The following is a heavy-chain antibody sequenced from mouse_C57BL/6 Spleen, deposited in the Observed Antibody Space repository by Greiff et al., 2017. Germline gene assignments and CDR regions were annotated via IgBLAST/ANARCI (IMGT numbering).Heavy chain of an antibody. V-gene: IGHV5-4*03. CDR2: ISDGGSYT. J-gene: IGHJ3*01. CDR1: GFTFSSYA. Sequence: EVKLVESGGGLVKPGGSLKLSCAASGFTFSSYAMSWVRQTPEKRLEWVATISDGGSYTYYPDNVKGRFTISRDNAKNNLYLQMSHLKSEDTAMYYCARGRNSFAYWGQGTLVTVSA. D-gene: IGHD2-1*01. CDR3: ARGRNSFAY.